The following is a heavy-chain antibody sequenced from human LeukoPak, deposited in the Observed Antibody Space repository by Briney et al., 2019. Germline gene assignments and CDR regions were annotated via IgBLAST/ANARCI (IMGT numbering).Heavy chain of an antibody. CDR2: IYYSGST. J-gene: IGHJ4*02. CDR3: AREGDSSGWLDY. Sequence: PSQTLSLTCTVSGGSISSGDYYWSWLRQPPGKGLEWIGYIYYSGSTYYNPSLKSRVTISVDTSKNQFSLKLSSVTAADTAVYYCAREGDSSGWLDYWGQGTLVTVSS. V-gene: IGHV4-30-4*01. CDR1: GGSISSGDYY. D-gene: IGHD6-19*01.